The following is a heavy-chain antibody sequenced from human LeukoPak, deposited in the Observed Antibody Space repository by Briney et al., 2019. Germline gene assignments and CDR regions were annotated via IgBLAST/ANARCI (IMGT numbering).Heavy chain of an antibody. CDR1: GFTFSSYA. J-gene: IGHJ4*02. CDR3: ARVGYIDEGIDY. D-gene: IGHD5-24*01. Sequence: GGSLRLSCAASGFTFSSYAMNWVRQAPGKGLEWVSSITSSLSYIYYADSVQGRFTISRDNAKNSLYLHMNSLRAEDTAVYYCARVGYIDEGIDYWGQGTLVTVSS. CDR2: ITSSLSYI. V-gene: IGHV3-21*01.